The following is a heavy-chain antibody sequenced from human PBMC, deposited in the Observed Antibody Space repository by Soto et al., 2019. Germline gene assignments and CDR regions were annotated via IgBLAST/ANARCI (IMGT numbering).Heavy chain of an antibody. CDR1: GFAFGDYA. CDR3: AVGPGLDYYYYMAV. D-gene: IGHD1-1*01. Sequence: GGSLRLSCAASGFAFGDYAMNWVRQAPGKGLEWVSVVTGGGDSTYYADSVKGRFAISRDNGKNTLYLQMTSLRAEDTAVYYCAVGPGLDYYYYMAVWGKGTTVTVSS. CDR2: VTGGGDST. V-gene: IGHV3-23*01. J-gene: IGHJ6*03.